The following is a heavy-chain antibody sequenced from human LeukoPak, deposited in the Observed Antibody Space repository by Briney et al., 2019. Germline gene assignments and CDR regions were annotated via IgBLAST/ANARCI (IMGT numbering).Heavy chain of an antibody. D-gene: IGHD7-27*01. J-gene: IGHJ4*02. Sequence: GASVKVSCKASGYIFTSYDINWVRHATGQGLEWMGWMSPNSGDTGYAQKFQGRVTMTRDTSISTAFMELTSLRSEDTAVYYCARGPPNWGFDFWGQGALVTVSS. CDR2: MSPNSGDT. V-gene: IGHV1-8*01. CDR1: GYIFTSYD. CDR3: ARGPPNWGFDF.